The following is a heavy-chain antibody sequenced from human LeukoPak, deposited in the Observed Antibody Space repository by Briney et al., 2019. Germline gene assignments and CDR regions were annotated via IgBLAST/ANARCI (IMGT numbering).Heavy chain of an antibody. CDR2: INHSGST. V-gene: IGHV4-34*01. D-gene: IGHD7-27*01. CDR3: ARVLTGGYWYFDL. J-gene: IGHJ2*01. CDR1: GGSFSGYY. Sequence: SSETLSLTCAVYGGSFSGYYWSWIRQPPGKGLEWIGEINHSGSTYYDPSLKSRVTISLDRSKDQFSLKLSSVTAADTAVYYCARVLTGGYWYFDLWGRGTLVTVSS.